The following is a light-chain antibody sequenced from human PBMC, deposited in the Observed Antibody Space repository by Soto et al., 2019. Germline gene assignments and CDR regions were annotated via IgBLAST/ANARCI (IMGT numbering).Light chain of an antibody. CDR3: QSYDSSRSAWV. V-gene: IGLV1-40*01. J-gene: IGLJ2*01. Sequence: QPVLTQPPSVSGAPGQRVTISCTGSSSNIGAGYDVHWYQQLPGTAPKLLVYGYNNRPSGVPDRFSVSKSGTSASLTITGLQNEDEADYYCQSYDSSRSAWVFGGGTKLTVL. CDR1: SSNIGAGYD. CDR2: GYN.